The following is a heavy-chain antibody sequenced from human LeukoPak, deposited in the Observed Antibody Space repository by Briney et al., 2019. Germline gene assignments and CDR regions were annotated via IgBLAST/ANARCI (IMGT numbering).Heavy chain of an antibody. CDR1: GFTVSSNY. V-gene: IGHV3-53*01. J-gene: IGHJ6*02. CDR2: IYSGGST. Sequence: GGSLRLSCAASGFTVSSNYMSWVRQAPGKGLEWVSVIYSGGSTYYADSAKGRFTISRDNSKNTLYLQMNSLRAEDTAVYYCARDRIAVADYYYYFGMDVWGQGTTVTVSS. D-gene: IGHD6-19*01. CDR3: ARDRIAVADYYYYFGMDV.